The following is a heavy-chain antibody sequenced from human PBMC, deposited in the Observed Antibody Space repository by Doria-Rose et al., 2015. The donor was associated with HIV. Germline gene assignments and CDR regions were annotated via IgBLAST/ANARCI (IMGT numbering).Heavy chain of an antibody. CDR1: GVSLSSPGMG. D-gene: IGHD6-13*01. CDR2: IFSDDER. Sequence: QITLKECGPVLVKPTETLTLTRTVSGVSLSSPGMGVSWIRQPPGKALERLANIFSDDERSYKTSLKSRLTISRGTSKSQVVLTMTDMDPVDTATYYCARIKSSRWYHKYYFDFWGQGTLVIVSA. J-gene: IGHJ4*02. V-gene: IGHV2-26*01. CDR3: ARIKSSRWYHKYYFDF.